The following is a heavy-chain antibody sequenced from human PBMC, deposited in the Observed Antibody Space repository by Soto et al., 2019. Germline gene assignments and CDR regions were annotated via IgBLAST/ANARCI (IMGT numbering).Heavy chain of an antibody. CDR1: GYTFTSYY. Sequence: QVQLVQSGAEVKKPGASVKVSCKASGYTFTSYYMHWVRQAPGQGLEWMGIINPSGGSTSYAQKFQGRVTMTRDTSTSTVYKELSSLRSEDTAVYYCARDHWDPYLGELSGLPDYWGQGTLVTVSS. J-gene: IGHJ4*02. V-gene: IGHV1-46*01. CDR3: ARDHWDPYLGELSGLPDY. D-gene: IGHD3-16*02. CDR2: INPSGGST.